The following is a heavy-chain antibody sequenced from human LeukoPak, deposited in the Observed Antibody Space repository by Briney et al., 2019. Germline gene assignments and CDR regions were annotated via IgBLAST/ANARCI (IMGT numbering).Heavy chain of an antibody. CDR3: ARDRTHYADY. V-gene: IGHV3-33*01. Sequence: GRSLRLSCTTPGFTFSHCGMHWVRRAPGKGLEWVAVIWYDGSNKYYADSVKGRFTISRDNSKNTLYLQMNGLRAEDTAVYYCARDRTHYADYWGRGTLVTVSS. CDR1: GFTFSHCG. J-gene: IGHJ4*02. CDR2: IWYDGSNK.